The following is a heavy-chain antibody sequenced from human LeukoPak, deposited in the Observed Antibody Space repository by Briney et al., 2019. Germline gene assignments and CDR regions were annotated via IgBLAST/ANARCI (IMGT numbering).Heavy chain of an antibody. J-gene: IGHJ4*02. CDR2: ISSSSSTI. CDR3: ATRDCSSTTCFFDY. CDR1: GFTFSDFN. Sequence: GGSLRLSCAASGFTFSDFNMNWVRQAPGKGLEWVSYISSSSSTIYYADSVKGRFTISRDNAKDSLYLQMNSLRAEDTAVYYCATRDCSSTTCFFDYWGQGTLVTVSS. V-gene: IGHV3-48*04. D-gene: IGHD2-2*01.